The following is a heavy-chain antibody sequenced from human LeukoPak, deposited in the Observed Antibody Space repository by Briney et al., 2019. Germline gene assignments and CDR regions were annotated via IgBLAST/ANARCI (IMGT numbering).Heavy chain of an antibody. CDR2: IHYSGST. J-gene: IGHJ4*02. V-gene: IGHV4-59*01. Sequence: SETLSLTCTVSGGSINNYYWSWIRQPPGRGLEWIGSIHYSGSTSSNPSLRSRDTISVDKSKNQFSLKLSSVTAADTAVDYCARRVHSSSWSSYFDYWGQETLVTVSS. CDR3: ARRVHSSSWSSYFDY. D-gene: IGHD6-13*01. CDR1: GGSINNYY.